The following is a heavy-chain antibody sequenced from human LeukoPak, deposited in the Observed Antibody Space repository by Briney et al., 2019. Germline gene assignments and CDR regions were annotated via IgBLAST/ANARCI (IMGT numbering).Heavy chain of an antibody. J-gene: IGHJ4*02. Sequence: SETLSLTCAVSGYSISSGYYWGWIRQPPGKGLEWIGSIYHSGSTYYNPSLKSRVTISVDTSKNQFSLKLSSVTAADTAVYYCALGAGNYDFWSGYSQYYFDYWGQGTLVTVSS. V-gene: IGHV4-38-2*01. D-gene: IGHD3-3*01. CDR1: GYSISSGYY. CDR2: IYHSGST. CDR3: ALGAGNYDFWSGYSQYYFDY.